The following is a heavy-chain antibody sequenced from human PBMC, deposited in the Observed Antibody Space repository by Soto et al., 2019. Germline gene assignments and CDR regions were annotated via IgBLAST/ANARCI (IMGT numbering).Heavy chain of an antibody. CDR3: ARGPYGVLWFGELSYYYGMDV. V-gene: IGHV4-34*01. CDR1: GGSFSGYY. D-gene: IGHD3-10*01. Sequence: SETLSLTCAVYGGSFSGYYWSWIRQPPGKGLEWIGYIYHSGSTYYNPSLKSRVTISVDRSKNQFSLKLSSVTAADTAVYYCARGPYGVLWFGELSYYYGMDVWGQGTTVTVSS. CDR2: IYHSGST. J-gene: IGHJ6*02.